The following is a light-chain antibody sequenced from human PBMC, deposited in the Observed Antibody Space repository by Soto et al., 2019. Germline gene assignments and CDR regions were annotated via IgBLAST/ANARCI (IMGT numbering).Light chain of an antibody. CDR1: QTINNN. CDR3: QQYDKWPWT. CDR2: GAS. J-gene: IGKJ1*01. Sequence: DIVMTQSPATLSMSPGERATLSCRASQTINNNLAWNQQKPGQAPRLLIYGASTRATGIPDRFSGSGSGIEFTLTISSLQSEDFAVYYCQQYDKWPWTFGQGTKVEIK. V-gene: IGKV3-15*01.